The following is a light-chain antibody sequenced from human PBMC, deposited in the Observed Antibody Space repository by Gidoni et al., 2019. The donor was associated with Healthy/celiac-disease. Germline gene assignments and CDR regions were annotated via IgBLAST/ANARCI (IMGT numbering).Light chain of an antibody. CDR2: DKN. J-gene: IGLJ2*01. V-gene: IGLV1-51*01. CDR1: SSNIGKNY. Sequence: QSVLTQPPSVSAAPGQKVTISCSGSSSNIGKNYVSWYQQLPGTAPKLLIYDKNKRPSGIPDRFSGSKSGTSATLGITGLQTGDEADYYCGTWDSSLSAVVFGGGTKLTVL. CDR3: GTWDSSLSAVV.